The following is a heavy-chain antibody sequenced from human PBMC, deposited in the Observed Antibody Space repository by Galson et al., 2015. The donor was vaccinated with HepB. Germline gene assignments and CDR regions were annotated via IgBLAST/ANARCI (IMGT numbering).Heavy chain of an antibody. V-gene: IGHV3-48*04. CDR3: ARDRGGSGSYLTYYNGMDV. Sequence: SLRLSCAASGFTFSSYSINWVRQAPGKGLEWVSCVSSSSDTIYYADSVKGRFTISRDNAKNSLYLQMNSLSADDTAVYYCARDRGGSGSYLTYYNGMDVWGQGTTVTVSS. CDR1: GFTFSSYS. J-gene: IGHJ6*02. D-gene: IGHD3-10*01. CDR2: VSSSSDTI.